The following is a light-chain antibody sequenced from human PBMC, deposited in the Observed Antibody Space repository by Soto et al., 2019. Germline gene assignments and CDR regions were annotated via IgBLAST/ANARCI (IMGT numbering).Light chain of an antibody. J-gene: IGLJ2*01. CDR2: SNN. CDR1: SSNIGSNT. Sequence: QSALTQPPSASGTPGQRVTISCSGSSSNIGSNTVNWYQQLPGTAPKLLIYSNNQRPSGVPDRFSGSKSGTSASLAISGLQSEDEADYYCAAWDDSLNGPYVVFGGGTKVTV. CDR3: AAWDDSLNGPYVV. V-gene: IGLV1-44*01.